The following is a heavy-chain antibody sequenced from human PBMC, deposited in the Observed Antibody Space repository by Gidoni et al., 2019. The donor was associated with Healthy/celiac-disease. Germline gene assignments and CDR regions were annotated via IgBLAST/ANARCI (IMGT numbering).Heavy chain of an antibody. CDR3: ARTPGAFDI. J-gene: IGHJ3*02. CDR2: IYYSGST. Sequence: QVQLQESGPGLVKPSETLSLTCTVSGGSVSSGSYYWSWIRQPPGKGLEWIGYIYYSGSTNYNPSLKSRVTISVDTSKNQFSLKLSSVTAADTAVYYCARTPGAFDIWGQGTMVTVSS. CDR1: GGSVSSGSYY. V-gene: IGHV4-61*01.